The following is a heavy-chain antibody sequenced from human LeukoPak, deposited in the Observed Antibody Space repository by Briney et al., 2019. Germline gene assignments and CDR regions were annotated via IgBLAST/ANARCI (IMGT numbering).Heavy chain of an antibody. CDR1: GGTFSSYA. CDR2: IIPILGIA. D-gene: IGHD6-13*01. CDR3: AREHPGIAAAGN. V-gene: IGHV1-69*04. Sequence: SVKVSCKASGGTFSSYAISWVRQAPGQGLEWMGRIIPILGIANYAQKFQGRVTITADKSTSTAYMELSSLRSEDTAVYYCAREHPGIAAAGNWGQGTLVTVSS. J-gene: IGHJ4*02.